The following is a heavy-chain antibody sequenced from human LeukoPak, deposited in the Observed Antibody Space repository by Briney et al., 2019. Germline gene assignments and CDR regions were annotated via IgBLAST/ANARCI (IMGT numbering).Heavy chain of an antibody. CDR2: INPNSGAT. CDR3: VPHNTGSSPYFDY. V-gene: IGHV1-2*02. CDR1: GYTLTDHY. J-gene: IGHJ4*02. D-gene: IGHD2-8*02. Sequence: ASVKVSCKASGYTLTDHYMHWVRQAPGQGLEWMGWINPNSGATNYAQKFQGRVSMTRDTSVSTAYMELTRLRSDDTAVYYCVPHNTGSSPYFDYWGQGTLVTVSS.